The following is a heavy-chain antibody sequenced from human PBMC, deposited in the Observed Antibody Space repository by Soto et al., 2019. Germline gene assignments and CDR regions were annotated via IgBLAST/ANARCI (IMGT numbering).Heavy chain of an antibody. V-gene: IGHV4-59*01. D-gene: IGHD5-18*01. CDR1: GGYISSYY. J-gene: IGHJ4*02. CDR2: IYYSGST. Sequence: SETLSLTCTVSGGYISSYYWSWIRQPPGKGLEWIGYIYYSGSTNYNPSLKSRVTISVDTSKNQFSLKLSSVTAADTAVYYCARDSGYSYGPIDYWGQGTLVTVSS. CDR3: ARDSGYSYGPIDY.